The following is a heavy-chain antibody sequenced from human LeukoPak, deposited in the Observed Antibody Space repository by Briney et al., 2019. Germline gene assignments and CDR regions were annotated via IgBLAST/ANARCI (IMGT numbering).Heavy chain of an antibody. CDR3: TCLHVDTAQYYFDY. CDR2: FGPEDGET. J-gene: IGHJ4*02. CDR1: GDVLTELS. V-gene: IGHV1-24*01. Sequence: ASVKVSCKVSGDVLTELSMHWVRQAPGKGLEWMGGFGPEDGETIYAQKFQGRATMTEDTSTDTAYMELNSLRSEDTAVYYCTCLHVDTAQYYFDYWGQGTLVTVSS. D-gene: IGHD5-18*01.